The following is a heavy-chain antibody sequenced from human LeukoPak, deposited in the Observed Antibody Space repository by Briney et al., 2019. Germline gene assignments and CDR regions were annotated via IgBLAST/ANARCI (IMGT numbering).Heavy chain of an antibody. D-gene: IGHD3-10*01. Sequence: SASVTVSYTSSVYTFTVYYMHWVRQPPGQGLEGMGWINPNRCSTNYAQVFQGRVTITRDTSISTAYMDLSRLRSDDTAVYYCARLSSLWFGELSYYFDYWGQGTLVTVSS. J-gene: IGHJ4*02. CDR1: VYTFTVYY. V-gene: IGHV1-2*02. CDR3: ARLSSLWFGELSYYFDY. CDR2: INPNRCST.